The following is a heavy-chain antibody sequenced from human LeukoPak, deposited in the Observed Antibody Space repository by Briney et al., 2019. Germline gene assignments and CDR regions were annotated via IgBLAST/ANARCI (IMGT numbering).Heavy chain of an antibody. CDR3: ERVGYSSGWYPEIDY. V-gene: IGHV1-69*04. J-gene: IGHJ4*02. Sequence: GASVKVSCKASGGTFSSYAISWVRQAPGQGLEWMGRIIPILGIANYAQKFQGRVTITADKSTSTAYMELSSLRSEDTAVYYCERVGYSSGWYPEIDYWGQGTLVTVSS. CDR2: IIPILGIA. CDR1: GGTFSSYA. D-gene: IGHD6-19*01.